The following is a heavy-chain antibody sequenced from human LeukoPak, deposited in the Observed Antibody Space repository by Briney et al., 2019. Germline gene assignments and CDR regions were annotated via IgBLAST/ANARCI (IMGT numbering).Heavy chain of an antibody. CDR1: GDSISNYD. D-gene: IGHD5-12*01. V-gene: IGHV4-4*07. CDR3: ARGMAAAYDYNWFDS. J-gene: IGHJ5*01. Sequence: SETLSLTCTVSGDSISNYDWTWIRQPAGKGLEWVGRIYGSGNTRYNPSLKSRVSMSIDTSKNQFSLKLSSVTAADTAVYFCARGMAAAYDYNWFDSWGQGTLVTVTS. CDR2: IYGSGNT.